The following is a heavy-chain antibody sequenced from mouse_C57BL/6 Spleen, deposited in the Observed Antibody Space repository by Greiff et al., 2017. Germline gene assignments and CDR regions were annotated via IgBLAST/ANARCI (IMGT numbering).Heavy chain of an antibody. CDR2: IYPGDGDT. CDR1: GYAFSSYW. V-gene: IGHV1-80*01. CDR3: ARETYYAMDY. Sequence: QVQLQQSGAELVKPGASVKISCKASGYAFSSYWMNWVKQRPGKGLEWIGQIYPGDGDTNSNGKFKGKATLTADKSSSPAYMQLSSLTSEDSAVYFCARETYYAMDYWGQGTPVTVSS. J-gene: IGHJ4*01.